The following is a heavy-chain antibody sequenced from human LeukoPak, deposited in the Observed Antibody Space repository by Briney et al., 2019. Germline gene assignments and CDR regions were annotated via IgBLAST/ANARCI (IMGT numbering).Heavy chain of an antibody. D-gene: IGHD2-2*01. J-gene: IGHJ5*02. Sequence: ATVKVSCKASGYTFSSYGISWVRQAPGQGLEWMGWISAYNGNTNYAQMVQGRVTMTTDTSTSTAYMEVRSLRSDDTAMYYCARDVGDIVTIPAAISVPWGQGTLVTVSS. CDR2: ISAYNGNT. CDR3: ARDVGDIVTIPAAISVP. CDR1: GYTFSSYG. V-gene: IGHV1-18*01.